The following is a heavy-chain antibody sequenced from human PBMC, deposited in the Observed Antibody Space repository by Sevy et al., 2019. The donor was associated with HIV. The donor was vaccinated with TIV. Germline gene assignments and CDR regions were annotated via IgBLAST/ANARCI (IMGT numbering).Heavy chain of an antibody. CDR2: IYYTLNT. Sequence: SETLSLTCTVSGAFIRSGDYYWGWIRQPPGKGLEWIASIYYTLNTYYNPSLKSRVTISVDTSKNQFSLKLNSVTAGDTAVYYCARQSTSPGAIAAAGNYYFDYWGQGTLVTVSS. CDR3: ARQSTSPGAIAAAGNYYFDY. D-gene: IGHD6-13*01. J-gene: IGHJ4*02. CDR1: GAFIRSGDYY. V-gene: IGHV4-39*01.